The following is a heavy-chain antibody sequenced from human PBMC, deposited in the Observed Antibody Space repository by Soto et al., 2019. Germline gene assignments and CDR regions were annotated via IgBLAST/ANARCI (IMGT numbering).Heavy chain of an antibody. CDR2: IKSKSDGGTT. CDR1: GFIFSNAW. Sequence: PGGSLRLSCAASGFIFSNAWMNWVRQAPGKGLEWVGHIKSKSDGGTTDYAAPVKGRFTILRDDSKNTVFLQMNSLKTEYTAVYYCTTRLTPNWCQGTLVTV. V-gene: IGHV3-15*07. CDR3: TTRLTPN. J-gene: IGHJ4*02.